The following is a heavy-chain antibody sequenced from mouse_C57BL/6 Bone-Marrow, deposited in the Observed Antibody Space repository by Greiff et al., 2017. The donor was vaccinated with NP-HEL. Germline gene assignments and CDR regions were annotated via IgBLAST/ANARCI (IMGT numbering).Heavy chain of an antibody. CDR1: GFTFSSYG. CDR2: ISSGGSYT. Sequence: EVKVVESGGDLVKPGGSLKLSCAASGFTFSSYGMSWVRQTPDKRLEWVATISSGGSYTYYPDSVTGRFTISRDNAKNTLYLQMSSLKSEDTAMYYCARRTYDYDWAYWGQGTLVTVSA. CDR3: ARRTYDYDWAY. J-gene: IGHJ3*01. V-gene: IGHV5-6*02. D-gene: IGHD2-4*01.